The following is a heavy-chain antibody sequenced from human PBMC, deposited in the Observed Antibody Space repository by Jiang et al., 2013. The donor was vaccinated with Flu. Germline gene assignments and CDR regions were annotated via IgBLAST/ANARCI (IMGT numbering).Heavy chain of an antibody. CDR1: GGSISNNNCF. CDR3: AREVGGSSWRFDY. J-gene: IGHJ4*02. D-gene: IGHD6-13*01. CDR2: IYTSGST. Sequence: PGLVKPSQTLSLTCTVSGGSISNNNCFWTWIRQPAGKGLEWIGRIYTSGSTNYNPSLKSRITISVDTSKNQFSLRLSSVTAADTAVYYCAREVGGSSWRFDYWGQGTLVTVSS. V-gene: IGHV4-61*02.